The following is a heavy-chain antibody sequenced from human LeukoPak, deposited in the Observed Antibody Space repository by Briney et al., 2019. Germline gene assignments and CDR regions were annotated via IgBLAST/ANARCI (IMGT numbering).Heavy chain of an antibody. CDR3: AKKQGGIIVATTLHYYGMDV. J-gene: IGHJ6*02. Sequence: GGSLRLSCAASGFTFSSYAMGWVRQAPGKGLEWVSAISGSGGSTYYADSVKGRFTISRDNSKNTLYLQMNSLRAEDTAVYYCAKKQGGIIVATTLHYYGMDVWGQGTTVTVSS. CDR2: ISGSGGST. CDR1: GFTFSSYA. D-gene: IGHD5-12*01. V-gene: IGHV3-23*01.